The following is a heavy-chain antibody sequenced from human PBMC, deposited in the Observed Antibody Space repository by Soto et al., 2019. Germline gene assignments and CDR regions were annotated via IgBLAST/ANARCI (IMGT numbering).Heavy chain of an antibody. CDR1: GDSMKTHY. J-gene: IGHJ6*02. D-gene: IGHD2-21*01. Sequence: PSETLSLTCSVSGDSMKTHYWSWIRQPPGKGLECIGNIYYNGATNYNPSLQSRVTISVDTSKKQFSLRLTSVTAADTATYYCARVVPGAEYFYGLDVWGQGTSVTVSS. CDR2: IYYNGAT. V-gene: IGHV4-59*11. CDR3: ARVVPGAEYFYGLDV.